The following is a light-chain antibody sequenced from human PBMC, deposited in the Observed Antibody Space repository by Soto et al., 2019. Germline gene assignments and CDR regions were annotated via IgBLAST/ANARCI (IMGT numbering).Light chain of an antibody. V-gene: IGKV3-20*01. CDR3: HQYGISPPVT. CDR2: GAS. Sequence: EIVLTQSPGTLSLSPGERATLSCRASQSVSSSYLAWYQQKPGQAPRLLIYGASSRATGIPDRFSGSGSGTDFTLTISILEPEDFAMYYCHQYGISPPVTFGQGTRLEIK. J-gene: IGKJ5*01. CDR1: QSVSSSY.